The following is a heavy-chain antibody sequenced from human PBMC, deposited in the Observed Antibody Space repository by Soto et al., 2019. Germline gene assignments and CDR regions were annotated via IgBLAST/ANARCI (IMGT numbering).Heavy chain of an antibody. V-gene: IGHV4-59*08. CDR1: GGSISSYY. CDR3: ARHTGRRDY. CDR2: IYYSGST. Sequence: SETLSLTCTVSGGSISSYYWSWIRQPPGKGLEWIGYIYYSGSTNYNPSLKSRVTISVDTSKNQFSLKLSSVTAADTAVYYCARHTGRRDYWGQGTLVTVSS. D-gene: IGHD2-15*01. J-gene: IGHJ4*02.